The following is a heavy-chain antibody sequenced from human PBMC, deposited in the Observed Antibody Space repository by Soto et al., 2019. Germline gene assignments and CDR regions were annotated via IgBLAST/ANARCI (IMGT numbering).Heavy chain of an antibody. V-gene: IGHV3-23*01. CDR3: AKAISDYYAPYDY. J-gene: IGHJ4*02. CDR1: GFTFRSYV. D-gene: IGHD3-22*01. Sequence: GGSLRLSCAASGFTFRSYVMSWVRQAPGKGLEWVSQISIGSSSMDYADSVKGRFTISRDDSKSTLYLQMNGLRGDDTAIYYCAKAISDYYAPYDYWGQGTQVTVSS. CDR2: ISIGSSSM.